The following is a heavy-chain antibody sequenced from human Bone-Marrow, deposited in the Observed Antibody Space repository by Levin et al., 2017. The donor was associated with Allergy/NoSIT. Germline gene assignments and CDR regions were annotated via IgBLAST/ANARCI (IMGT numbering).Heavy chain of an antibody. J-gene: IGHJ4*02. CDR1: GFTFRSYG. V-gene: IGHV3-23*01. D-gene: IGHD3-10*02. CDR2: ISGGGGST. CDR3: ANDLCVRAAGD. Sequence: GGSLRLSCAASGFTFRSYGMSWVRQAPGKGLEWVSGISGGGGSTYHADSVKGRFTISRANSKNTLYLQMNSLIAEDTAVYYCANDLCVRAAGDWGQGTLVTVSS.